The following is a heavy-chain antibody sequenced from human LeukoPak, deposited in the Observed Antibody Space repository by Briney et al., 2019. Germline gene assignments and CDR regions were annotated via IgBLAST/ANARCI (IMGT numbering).Heavy chain of an antibody. J-gene: IGHJ4*02. D-gene: IGHD5-12*01. CDR1: GFSFNRRG. Sequence: GGSLRLSCATSGFSFNRRGMNRVRHPPGKGLEWVSYISPGSGTIYYAESVKGRFTVSRDDAKNSLYLQMNSLRVEDTAVYYCVNLGYSDGGQGTLVTVSS. CDR3: VNLGYSD. V-gene: IGHV3-48*04. CDR2: ISPGSGTI.